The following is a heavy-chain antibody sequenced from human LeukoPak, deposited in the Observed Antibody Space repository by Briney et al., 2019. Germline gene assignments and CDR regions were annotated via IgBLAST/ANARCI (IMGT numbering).Heavy chain of an antibody. D-gene: IGHD1-26*01. CDR2: INPSGGST. CDR1: GYTFTSHY. CDR3: AREGIVGAYMDV. Sequence: ASVKVSCKASGYTFTSHYMHWVRQAPGQGLEWMGIINPSGGSTSYAQKFQGRVTMTRDMSTSTVYMELSSLRSEDTAVYYCAREGIVGAYMDVWGKGTTVTVSS. V-gene: IGHV1-46*01. J-gene: IGHJ6*03.